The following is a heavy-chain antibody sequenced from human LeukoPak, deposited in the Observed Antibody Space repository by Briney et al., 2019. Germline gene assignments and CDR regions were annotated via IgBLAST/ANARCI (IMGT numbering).Heavy chain of an antibody. D-gene: IGHD5-18*01. CDR2: ISAYNGNT. J-gene: IGHJ4*02. Sequence: ASVKVSCKTSGYTFASYGISWVRQAPGQGLEWMGWISAYNGNTNYAQKFRGRVTMTTGTSTSTAYMELRSLRSADTAVYYCARDRVFVDTAIVSPIQYFDYWGQGTLVTVSS. V-gene: IGHV1-18*01. CDR1: GYTFASYG. CDR3: ARDRVFVDTAIVSPIQYFDY.